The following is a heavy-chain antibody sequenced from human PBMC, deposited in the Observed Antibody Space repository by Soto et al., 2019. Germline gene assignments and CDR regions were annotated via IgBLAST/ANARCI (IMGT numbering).Heavy chain of an antibody. V-gene: IGHV3-66*01. CDR3: TRDRVHLVRGVIYDYYGMDV. CDR2: INSGGST. CDR1: GFTVSVNL. D-gene: IGHD3-10*01. Sequence: GESLNISCAASGFTVSVNLMNWVRQAPGKGLEWVSVINSGGSTDYADSVKGRFTINADTSRNQFSLQLNSVTPEDTAVYYCTRDRVHLVRGVIYDYYGMDVWGQGTTVTVS. J-gene: IGHJ6*02.